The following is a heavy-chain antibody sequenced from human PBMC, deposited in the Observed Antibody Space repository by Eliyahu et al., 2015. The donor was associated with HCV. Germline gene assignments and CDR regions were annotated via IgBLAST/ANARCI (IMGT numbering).Heavy chain of an antibody. CDR1: GYSISNGYY. CDR3: ARDRGGEGMDV. D-gene: IGHD3-10*01. Sequence: QVQLQESGPGLVKPSETLSLSCTVSGYSISNGYYWGGIRQPPGKGLEWIGGIFHSGATDYNLSLKSRVSISVDTSKKQFSLKLSSVTAADTAVYYCARDRGGEGMDVWGQGTTVTVSS. CDR2: IFHSGAT. J-gene: IGHJ6*02. V-gene: IGHV4-38-2*02.